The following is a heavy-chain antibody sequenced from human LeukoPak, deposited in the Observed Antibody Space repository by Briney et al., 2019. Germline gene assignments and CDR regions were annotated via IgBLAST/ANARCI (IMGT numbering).Heavy chain of an antibody. CDR1: GFTFSSHW. CDR2: ISPDGSTT. Sequence: PGGSLRLSCAAPGFTFSSHWMHWVRQAPGKGLVWVSRISPDGSTTKNADSVKGRFTISRDNARSTLFLQLNSLRAEDTAVYYCAREINKWFDPWGQGTLVTVSS. J-gene: IGHJ5*02. V-gene: IGHV3-74*03. CDR3: AREINKWFDP.